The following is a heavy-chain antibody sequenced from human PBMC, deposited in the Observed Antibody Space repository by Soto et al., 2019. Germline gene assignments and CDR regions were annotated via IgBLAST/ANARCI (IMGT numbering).Heavy chain of an antibody. V-gene: IGHV3-21*01. D-gene: IGHD2-21*02. J-gene: IGHJ6*02. CDR3: ARGGDFYYYYGMDV. Sequence: EVQLVESGGGLVKPGGSLRLSCAASGFTFSSYSMNWVRQAPGKGLEWVSSISSSSSYIYYADSVKGRFTISRDNAKNSLYLQMNSLRAEDTAVYYCARGGDFYYYYGMDVWGQGTTVNVSS. CDR1: GFTFSSYS. CDR2: ISSSSSYI.